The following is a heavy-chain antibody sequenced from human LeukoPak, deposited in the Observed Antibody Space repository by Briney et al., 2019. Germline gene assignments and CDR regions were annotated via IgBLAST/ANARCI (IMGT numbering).Heavy chain of an antibody. CDR1: GGSISGSSSY. CDR3: ARRGPPRTMLRGGKSGWFDP. V-gene: IGHV4-39*02. CDR2: IYYSGST. J-gene: IGHJ5*02. Sequence: PSETLSLTCSVSGGSISGSSSYWGWIRQPPGKGLEWIGSIYYSGSTYDNPALKSRVTMSVDTSNNHFSLKLSSVTAADTAVYYCARRGPPRTMLRGGKSGWFDPWGQGTLVTVSS. D-gene: IGHD3-10*01.